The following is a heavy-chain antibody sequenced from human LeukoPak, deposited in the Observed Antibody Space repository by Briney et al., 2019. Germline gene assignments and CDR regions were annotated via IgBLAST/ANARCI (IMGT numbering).Heavy chain of an antibody. CDR2: INHSGST. CDR1: GGSFSGYY. J-gene: IGHJ4*02. CDR3: ARSTGGDLDY. Sequence: SETLSLTCAVYGGSFSGYYWSWIRQPPGKGLEWIGEINHSGSTNYNPSLKSRVTISVDTSKNQFSLKLSSVTAADTAVYYCARSTGGDLDYWGQGTLVTVSS. D-gene: IGHD2-21*02. V-gene: IGHV4-34*01.